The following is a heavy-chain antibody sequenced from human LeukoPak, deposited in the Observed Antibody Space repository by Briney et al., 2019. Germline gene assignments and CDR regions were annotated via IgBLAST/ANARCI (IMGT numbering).Heavy chain of an antibody. Sequence: SQTLSLTCAISGGSVSSNSTACNWIRQSPSRGLEWLVRTYYRSKWYSDYAVSVKSRITINPDTSKNQFSLQLNSVTPEDTAVYYCARGGQGDGYSADEAFDMWGQGTMVTVSS. J-gene: IGHJ3*02. CDR3: ARGGQGDGYSADEAFDM. CDR2: TYYRSKWYS. CDR1: GGSVSSNSTA. V-gene: IGHV6-1*01. D-gene: IGHD5-24*01.